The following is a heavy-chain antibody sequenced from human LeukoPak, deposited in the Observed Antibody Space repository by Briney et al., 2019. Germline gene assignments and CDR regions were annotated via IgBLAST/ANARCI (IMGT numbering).Heavy chain of an antibody. CDR3: ARAYRYYDFWSGYSANYYMDV. CDR1: GYTFTGYY. CDR2: INPNSGGT. D-gene: IGHD3-3*01. Sequence: ASVKVSCKASGYTFTGYYMHWVRQAPGQGLEWMGWINPNSGGTNYAQKFQGRVTMTRDTSISTAYMELSRLRSDDTAMYYCARAYRYYDFWSGYSANYYMDVWGKGTTVTVSS. J-gene: IGHJ6*03. V-gene: IGHV1-2*02.